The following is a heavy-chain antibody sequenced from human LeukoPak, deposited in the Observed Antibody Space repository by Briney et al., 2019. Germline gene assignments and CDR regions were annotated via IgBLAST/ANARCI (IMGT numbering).Heavy chain of an antibody. D-gene: IGHD2-15*01. J-gene: IGHJ6*02. CDR3: ARAVGFDNGMDV. CDR2: TYYRSKWYT. V-gene: IGHV6-1*01. CDR1: GDSVSSSRAA. Sequence: SQALSLTCAISGDSVSSSRAAWNWIRQSPSRGLEWLGRTYYRSKWYTEYTLSVKSRISIKPDTSKNQFSLQLNSVTPEDTAVYYRARAVGFDNGMDVWGQGTTVTVSS.